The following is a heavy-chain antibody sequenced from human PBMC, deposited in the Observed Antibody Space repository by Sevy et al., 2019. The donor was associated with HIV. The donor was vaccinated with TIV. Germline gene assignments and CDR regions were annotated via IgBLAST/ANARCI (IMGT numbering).Heavy chain of an antibody. V-gene: IGHV3-30*02. J-gene: IGHJ6*02. CDR1: GFTFSSYG. Sequence: GGSLRLSCAASGFTFSSYGMHWVRQAPGKGLEWVAFIRYDGSNKYYADSVKGRFTISRDNSKNTLYLQMNSLRAEDTAVYYCAKDLRPAAMGEYHYYYGMDVWGQGTTVTVSS. CDR3: AKDLRPAAMGEYHYYYGMDV. D-gene: IGHD2-2*01. CDR2: IRYDGSNK.